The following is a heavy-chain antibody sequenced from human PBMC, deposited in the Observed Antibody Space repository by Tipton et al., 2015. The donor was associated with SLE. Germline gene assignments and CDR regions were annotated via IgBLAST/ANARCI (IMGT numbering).Heavy chain of an antibody. D-gene: IGHD1-26*01. Sequence: TLSLTCTVSGGSISNYYWSWIRQSPGKGLEWIGYIYSSGTTNYNPSLKSRVTISIDTSKNQFSLKLSSVTAADTAIYYCARANSGYWGQGTLVTVSS. CDR2: IYSSGTT. CDR1: GGSISNYY. CDR3: ARANSGY. V-gene: IGHV4-59*01. J-gene: IGHJ4*02.